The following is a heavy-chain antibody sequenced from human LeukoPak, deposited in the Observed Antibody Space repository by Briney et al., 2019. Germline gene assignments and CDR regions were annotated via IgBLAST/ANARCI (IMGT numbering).Heavy chain of an antibody. CDR1: GGSFSASSYY. D-gene: IGHD6-6*01. Sequence: SETLSLTCTASGGSFSASSYYWGWIRQPPGKGLEWIGGIYYSGSTNYNPSLKSRVTISVDTSKNQFSLKLSSVTAADTAVYYCARDLGSSIYYYYGMDVWGQGTTVTVSS. J-gene: IGHJ6*02. CDR2: IYYSGST. V-gene: IGHV4-39*07. CDR3: ARDLGSSIYYYYGMDV.